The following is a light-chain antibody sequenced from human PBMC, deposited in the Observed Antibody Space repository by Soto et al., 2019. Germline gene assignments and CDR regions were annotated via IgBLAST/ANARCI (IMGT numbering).Light chain of an antibody. J-gene: IGKJ2*01. CDR3: QQTYSTPYT. V-gene: IGKV1-39*01. CDR2: SSG. Sequence: IQMTQSPSSLSASVGDRVTITCRASQRITTYLNWYQQKPGEAPKLLISSSGTLQRGVPSRFSGRGSGTDFTLTITDLRPEDFATYFCQQTYSTPYTFGQGTKLEIK. CDR1: QRITTY.